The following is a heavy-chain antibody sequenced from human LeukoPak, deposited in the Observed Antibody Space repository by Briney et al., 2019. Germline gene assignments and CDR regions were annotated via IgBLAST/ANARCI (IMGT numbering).Heavy chain of an antibody. D-gene: IGHD3-10*01. CDR2: INHSGST. J-gene: IGHJ6*02. Sequence: SETLSLTCAVYGGSFSGYYWSWIRQPPGKGLEWNGEINHSGSTNYNPSLKSRVTISVDTSKNQFSLKLSSVTAADTAVYYCARAGVDVLLWFGESPAFYYYYGMDVWGQGTTVTVSS. CDR3: ARAGVDVLLWFGESPAFYYYYGMDV. CDR1: GGSFSGYY. V-gene: IGHV4-34*01.